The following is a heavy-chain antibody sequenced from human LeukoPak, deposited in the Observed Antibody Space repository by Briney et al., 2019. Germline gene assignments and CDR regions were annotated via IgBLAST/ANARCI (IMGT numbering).Heavy chain of an antibody. CDR3: AKGGKWDVTPFDY. V-gene: IGHV3-23*01. J-gene: IGHJ4*02. D-gene: IGHD1-26*01. CDR1: GLTFTSYS. Sequence: PGGSLRLSCAASGLTFTSYSMTWVRKAPGKGLEWFSTISGGGGSTYYADSVKGRFTISRDNSKNTLYLQVNSLRAEDTAVYYCAKGGKWDVTPFDYWGQGTLVTVSS. CDR2: ISGGGGST.